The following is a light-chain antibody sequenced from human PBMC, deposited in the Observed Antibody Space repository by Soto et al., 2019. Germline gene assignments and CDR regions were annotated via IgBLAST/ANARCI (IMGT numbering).Light chain of an antibody. V-gene: IGKV1-5*01. CDR2: DAS. Sequence: DIQMTQSPSTLSVSVGDRVSITCRASQNVGSWLAWYQQKPGKAPKLLIYDASNLDTGVPSRFSGGGYETEFTLTISSLQPDDFATYYYQQYTSYWYTFGQGTKLEIK. CDR3: QQYTSYWYT. J-gene: IGKJ2*01. CDR1: QNVGSW.